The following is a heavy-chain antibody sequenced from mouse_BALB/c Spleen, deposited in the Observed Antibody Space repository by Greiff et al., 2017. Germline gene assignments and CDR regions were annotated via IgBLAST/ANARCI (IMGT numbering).Heavy chain of an antibody. D-gene: IGHD1-1*01. CDR3: ARPNFPHYYGSSPFAY. J-gene: IGHJ3*01. CDR2: ISSGSSTI. CDR1: GFTFSSFG. Sequence: EVKLEESGGGLVQPGGSRKLSCAASGFTFSSFGMHWVRQAPEKGLEWVAYISSGSSTIYYADTVKGRFTISRDNPKNTLFLQMTSLRSEDTAMYYCARPNFPHYYGSSPFAYWGQGTLVTVSA. V-gene: IGHV5-17*02.